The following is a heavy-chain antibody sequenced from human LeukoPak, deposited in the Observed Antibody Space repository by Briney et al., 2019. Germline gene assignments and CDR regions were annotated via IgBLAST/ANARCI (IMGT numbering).Heavy chain of an antibody. J-gene: IGHJ6*04. D-gene: IGHD3-9*01. Sequence: SETLSLTCAVYGGSFSGYYWSWIRQPPGKGLEWIGEINHSGSTNYNPSLNSRVTISVDTSKNQFSLKLSSVTAADTAVYYCARDSNPLRYFDWLPDYYYYGMDVWGKGTTVTVSS. CDR3: ARDSNPLRYFDWLPDYYYYGMDV. CDR1: GGSFSGYY. CDR2: INHSGST. V-gene: IGHV4-34*01.